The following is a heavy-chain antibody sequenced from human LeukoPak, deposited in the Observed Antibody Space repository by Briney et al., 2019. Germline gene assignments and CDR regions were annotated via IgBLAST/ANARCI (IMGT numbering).Heavy chain of an antibody. J-gene: IGHJ5*02. CDR3: ARARSYRYCSGGSCYSKYNWFDP. V-gene: IGHV1-8*01. CDR1: GYTFTSYD. CDR2: MNPNSGNT. Sequence: GASVKVSXKASGYTFTSYDINWVRQATGQGLEWMGWMNPNSGNTGYAQKFQGRVTMTRNTSISTAYMELSSLRSEDTAVYYCARARSYRYCSGGSCYSKYNWFDPWGQGTLVTVSS. D-gene: IGHD2-15*01.